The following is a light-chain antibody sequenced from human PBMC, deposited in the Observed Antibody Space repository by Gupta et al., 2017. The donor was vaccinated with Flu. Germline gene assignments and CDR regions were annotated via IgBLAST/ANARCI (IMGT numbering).Light chain of an antibody. Sequence: ETVRLTCASSNGGVRSGYYPNRYQQKAGQAPRELVYSTNKGYSGTPARFSGCNPGGKATLTLSGVQDEDEDEYDCHRYDDTYYVFGTGTKVTVL. V-gene: IGLV7-43*01. CDR3: HRYDDTYYV. J-gene: IGLJ1*01. CDR1: NGGVRSGYY. CDR2: STN.